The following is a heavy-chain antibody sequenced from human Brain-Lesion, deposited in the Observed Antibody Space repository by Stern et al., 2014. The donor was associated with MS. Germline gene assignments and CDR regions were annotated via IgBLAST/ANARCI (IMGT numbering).Heavy chain of an antibody. J-gene: IGHJ4*02. CDR1: GFTLSYHA. CDR3: ARGGAVTTSDYYLDY. D-gene: IGHD4-17*01. Sequence: AQLVDSGGGVVQPGRSLRLSCAASGFTLSYHAMHWVRQAPANGLEWVALISSDGRDKNDADPVKGRLTISRDQSRNTMYLQMNSLRFDDTAVYYCARGGAVTTSDYYLDYWGQGILVTVSS. V-gene: IGHV3-30*01. CDR2: ISSDGRDK.